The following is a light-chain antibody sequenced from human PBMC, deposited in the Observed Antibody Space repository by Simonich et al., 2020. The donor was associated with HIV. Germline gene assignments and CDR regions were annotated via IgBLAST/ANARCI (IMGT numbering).Light chain of an antibody. J-gene: IGKJ3*01. CDR1: QTVLFRSNNKND. Sequence: DIVMTQSPESLAVSLCEMATINFKSSQTVLFRSNNKNDLAWFQQKPGQPPKLLIYWASTRESGIPERFSGSGSGTDFTLTISSLQAEDVAVYYCQQYYSSLFTFGPGTKVDIK. CDR2: WAS. CDR3: QQYYSSLFT. V-gene: IGKV4-1*01.